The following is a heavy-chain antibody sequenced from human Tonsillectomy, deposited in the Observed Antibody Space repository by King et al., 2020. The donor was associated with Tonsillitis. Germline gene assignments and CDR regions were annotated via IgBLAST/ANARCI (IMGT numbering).Heavy chain of an antibody. CDR1: GGSISSSSYY. D-gene: IGHD6-6*01. CDR2: IYYSGNT. J-gene: IGHJ2*01. CDR3: AGRPRRGDWYFDL. Sequence: QLQESGPGLVKPSETLSLTCSVSGGSISSSSYYWGWIRQPPGKGLEWIGSIYYSGNTYYNPSLKSRVTISVDTSENQFSLKLSSVTAADTAVYYCAGRPRRGDWYFDLWGRGTLVTFSS. V-gene: IGHV4-39*07.